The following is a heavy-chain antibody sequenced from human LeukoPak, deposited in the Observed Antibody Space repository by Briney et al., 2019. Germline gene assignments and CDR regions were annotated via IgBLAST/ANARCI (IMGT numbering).Heavy chain of an antibody. Sequence: GGSLRLSCAASGFTFSSYAMSWVRQAPGKGLEWVSAISGSGGSTYYADSVKGRFTISRDNSKNTLYLQMNSLRAEDTAVYYCATYPLRGCSYGSDLDYWGQGTLVTVSS. V-gene: IGHV3-23*01. CDR1: GFTFSSYA. D-gene: IGHD5-18*01. CDR2: ISGSGGST. CDR3: ATYPLRGCSYGSDLDY. J-gene: IGHJ4*02.